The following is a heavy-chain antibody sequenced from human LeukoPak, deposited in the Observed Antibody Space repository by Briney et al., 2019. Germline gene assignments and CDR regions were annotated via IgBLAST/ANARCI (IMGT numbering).Heavy chain of an antibody. CDR1: GYTFTSYY. V-gene: IGHV1-46*01. J-gene: IGHJ4*02. CDR2: INPNGGST. D-gene: IGHD1-26*01. CDR3: ARGSGTYGDY. Sequence: ASVKVSCKASGYTFTSYYMHWVRQAPGQGLEWMGIINPNGGSTSYAQKFQGRVTMTRDISTSTVYLEMSSLRSEDTAVYYCARGSGTYGDYWGQGTLVTVSS.